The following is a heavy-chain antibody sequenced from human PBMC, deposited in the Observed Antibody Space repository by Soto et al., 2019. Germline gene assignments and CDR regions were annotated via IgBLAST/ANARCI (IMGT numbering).Heavy chain of an antibody. CDR1: GYTFTGYY. Sequence: ASVKVSCKASGYTFTGYYMHWVRQAPGQGLEWMGWINPNNGSTNYAQKLQGRVTMTTDTSTSTAYMELRSLRSDDTAVYYCARLKTTVTSEYYFDYWGQGTLVTVSS. CDR3: ARLKTTVTSEYYFDY. V-gene: IGHV1-2*02. D-gene: IGHD4-17*01. CDR2: INPNNGST. J-gene: IGHJ4*02.